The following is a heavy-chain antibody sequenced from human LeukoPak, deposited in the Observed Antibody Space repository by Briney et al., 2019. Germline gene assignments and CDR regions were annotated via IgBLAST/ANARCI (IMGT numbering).Heavy chain of an antibody. J-gene: IGHJ4*02. D-gene: IGHD3-16*01. V-gene: IGHV1-2*06. CDR1: GYSFTAYY. CDR3: ARVSYGNDATPFDY. CDR2: INPNSDYT. Sequence: GASVKVSCKASGYSFTAYYTHWLRQAPGQGLEWMGRINPNSDYTDYAQNFQGRVTMTRDTSISTAYMEVRRLRSDDTAVYYCARVSYGNDATPFDYGGQGTLVTVSS.